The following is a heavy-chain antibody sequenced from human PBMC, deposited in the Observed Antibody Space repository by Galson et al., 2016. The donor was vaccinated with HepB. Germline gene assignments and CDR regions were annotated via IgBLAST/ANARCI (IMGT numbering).Heavy chain of an antibody. Sequence: SVKVSCKASGDTFSSYGISWVRQAPGQGLEWMGDIIPIFGTTTYAQKFQGRVTITADESTSTVYLELSSLKSEDTAIYYCARGAEGKSLGSSFDFWGQGTLVTVSS. CDR3: ARGAEGKSLGSSFDF. V-gene: IGHV1-69*13. CDR1: GDTFSSYG. CDR2: IIPIFGTT. D-gene: IGHD7-27*01. J-gene: IGHJ4*02.